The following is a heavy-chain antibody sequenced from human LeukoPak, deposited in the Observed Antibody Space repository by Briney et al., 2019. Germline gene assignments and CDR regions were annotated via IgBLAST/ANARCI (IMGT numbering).Heavy chain of an antibody. J-gene: IGHJ4*02. Sequence: GGSLRLSCTASGFTVSSNYMSWVRQAPGKGLEWVSIIYSDGSTYYADSVKGRFTVSRHNSKNTLYLQMNSLRAEDTAVYYCARAWYYYGPFDYWGQGTLVTVSS. V-gene: IGHV3-53*04. CDR1: GFTVSSNY. CDR3: ARAWYYYGPFDY. D-gene: IGHD3-10*01. CDR2: IYSDGST.